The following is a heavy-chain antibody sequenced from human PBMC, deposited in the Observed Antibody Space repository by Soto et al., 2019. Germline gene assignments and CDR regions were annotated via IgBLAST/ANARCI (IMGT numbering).Heavy chain of an antibody. CDR2: IYYSGAT. D-gene: IGHD3-16*01. CDR1: GGSISSSSYY. V-gene: IGHV4-39*07. CDR3: ARDSRLGFPDY. J-gene: IGHJ4*02. Sequence: SETLSLTCTVSGGSISSSSYYWGWIRQPPGKGLEWIGKIYYSGATYYNPSLKSRITISIDTSNNQFSLNLNSVTAADTAGYYCARDSRLGFPDYWGQGTPVTVS.